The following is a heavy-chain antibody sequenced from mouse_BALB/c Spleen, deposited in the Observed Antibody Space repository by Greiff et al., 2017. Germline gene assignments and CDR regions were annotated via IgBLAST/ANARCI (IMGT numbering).Heavy chain of an antibody. CDR1: GYTFSSYW. V-gene: IGHV1-9*01. CDR2: ILPGSGST. CDR3: ARNVNSFDY. J-gene: IGHJ2*01. Sequence: QVQLQQSGAELMKPGDSVKISCKATGYTFSSYWIEWVKQRPGHGLEWIGEILPGSGSTNYNEKFKGKATFTADTSSNTAYLQLSSLTSEDSAVYYCARNVNSFDYWGQGTPLTVSS.